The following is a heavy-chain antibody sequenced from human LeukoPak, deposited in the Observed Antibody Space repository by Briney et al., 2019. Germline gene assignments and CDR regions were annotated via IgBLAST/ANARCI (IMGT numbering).Heavy chain of an antibody. J-gene: IGHJ4*02. Sequence: GGSLRLSCAASGFTSSSYSMNWVRQAPGKGLEWVSVIYSGGSTYYADSVKGRFTISRDNPKNTLYLQMNSLRAEDTAVYYCARDQRSYFDYWGQGTLVTVSS. CDR3: ARDQRSYFDY. CDR1: GFTSSSYS. CDR2: IYSGGST. V-gene: IGHV3-66*01.